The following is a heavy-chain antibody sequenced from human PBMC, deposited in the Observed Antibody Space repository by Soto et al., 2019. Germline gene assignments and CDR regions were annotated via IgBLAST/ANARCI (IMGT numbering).Heavy chain of an antibody. Sequence: QVQLQQWGAGLLKPSETLSLTCAVYGGSFSGYYWSWIRQPPGKGLEWIGEINHSGSTNYNPFLKSRVTISVDTSKNQCSLKLSSVTAADTAVYYCARGPELKKDLGYCSGGSCYSIGDAFDIWGQGTMVTVSS. V-gene: IGHV4-34*01. J-gene: IGHJ3*02. CDR2: INHSGST. CDR3: ARGPELKKDLGYCSGGSCYSIGDAFDI. CDR1: GGSFSGYY. D-gene: IGHD2-15*01.